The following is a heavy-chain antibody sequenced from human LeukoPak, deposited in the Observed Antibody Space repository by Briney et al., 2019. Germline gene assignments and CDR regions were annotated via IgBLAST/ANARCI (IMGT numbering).Heavy chain of an antibody. CDR3: TQHSGTSGGYRFFY. CDR2: ITGSGAST. Sequence: PGGSLRLSCAASGFTFSSYAMSWVRQAPGKGLEWISAITGSGASTYYADSVKGRFTISRDNSMNTLYLQMNSLRAEDTAVYYCTQHSGTSGGYRFFYWGQGTLVTVSS. D-gene: IGHD3-10*01. V-gene: IGHV3-23*01. CDR1: GFTFSSYA. J-gene: IGHJ4*02.